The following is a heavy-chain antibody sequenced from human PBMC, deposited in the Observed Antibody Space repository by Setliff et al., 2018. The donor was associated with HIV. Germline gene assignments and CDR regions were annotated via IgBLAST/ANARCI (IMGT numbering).Heavy chain of an antibody. CDR1: GGSFSGYY. V-gene: IGHV4-34*01. Sequence: SETLSLTCAVYGGSFSGYYWSWIRQPPGKGLEWIGEINYSGSTNYNPSLKSRVTISVDTSKNQFSLKLSSVTAADTAVYYCARAWGIRGMTTYAFDIWGQGTMVT. J-gene: IGHJ3*02. CDR3: ARAWGIRGMTTYAFDI. D-gene: IGHD3-16*01. CDR2: INYSGST.